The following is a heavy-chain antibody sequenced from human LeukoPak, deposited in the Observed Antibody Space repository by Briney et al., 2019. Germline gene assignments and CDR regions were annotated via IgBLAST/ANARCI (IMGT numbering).Heavy chain of an antibody. CDR2: ISSSSSYI. J-gene: IGHJ4*02. D-gene: IGHD5-18*01. V-gene: IGHV3-21*01. CDR3: ARDRDTAMVTSGFSDY. Sequence: GGSLGLSCAASGFTFSSYSMNWVRQAPGKGLEWVSSISSSSSYIYYADSVKGRFTISRDNAKNSLYLQMNSLRAEDTAVYYCARDRDTAMVTSGFSDYWGQGTLVTVSS. CDR1: GFTFSSYS.